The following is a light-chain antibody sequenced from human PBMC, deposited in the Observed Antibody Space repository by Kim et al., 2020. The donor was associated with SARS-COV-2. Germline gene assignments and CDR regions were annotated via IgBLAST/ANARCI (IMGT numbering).Light chain of an antibody. CDR3: QSYDISLSAGI. J-gene: IGLJ2*01. CDR1: SSNIGAGYD. Sequence: QSVLTQPPSVSGAPGQRVTISCTGSSSNIGAGYDVHWYQQLPGTAPKLLIYRNSNRPSGVPDRFSGSKSGTSASLAITGLQAEDEADYFCQSYDISLSAGIFGGGTQLTGL. V-gene: IGLV1-40*01. CDR2: RNS.